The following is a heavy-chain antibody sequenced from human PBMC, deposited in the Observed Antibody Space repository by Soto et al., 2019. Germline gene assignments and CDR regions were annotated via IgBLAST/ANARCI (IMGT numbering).Heavy chain of an antibody. Sequence: GGSLRLSCAASGFTVSSNYMSWVRQAPGKGLEWVSVIYSGGSTYYADSVKGRFTISRDNSKNTLYLQMNSLRAEDTAVYYCARVLEIRSRFDPWGQGTLVTVAS. CDR2: IYSGGST. D-gene: IGHD1-7*01. V-gene: IGHV3-53*01. CDR1: GFTVSSNY. J-gene: IGHJ5*02. CDR3: ARVLEIRSRFDP.